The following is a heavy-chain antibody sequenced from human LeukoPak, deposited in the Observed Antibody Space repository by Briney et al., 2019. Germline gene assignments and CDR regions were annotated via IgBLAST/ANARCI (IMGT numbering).Heavy chain of an antibody. V-gene: IGHV3-74*01. CDR1: GFQFSSFW. Sequence: GGSLRHSCSASGFQFSSFWMHWVRQAPGKGLVWVSRINLDGRSTTYADSVKGRFTISRDNAKNTLYLQMNSLRDEDTGIYYCARDERGNWNDTPRYWGQGTLVTVSS. J-gene: IGHJ4*02. CDR2: INLDGRST. D-gene: IGHD1-1*01. CDR3: ARDERGNWNDTPRY.